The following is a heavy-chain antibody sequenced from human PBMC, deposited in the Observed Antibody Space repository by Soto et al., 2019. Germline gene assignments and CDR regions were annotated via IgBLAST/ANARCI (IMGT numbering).Heavy chain of an antibody. Sequence: QLQLQESGSGLVRPSQTLSLTCAVSGGSISSGGYSWNWIRQPPGKGLEWIGYIYHSGSTLYNPSLKSRVTLSVAKSTTQFSLKLSSVTAADTAVYYCARDQLEGNWFDPWGQGTLVTVSS. CDR3: ARDQLEGNWFDP. CDR2: IYHSGST. D-gene: IGHD1-1*01. CDR1: GGSISSGGYS. V-gene: IGHV4-30-2*01. J-gene: IGHJ5*02.